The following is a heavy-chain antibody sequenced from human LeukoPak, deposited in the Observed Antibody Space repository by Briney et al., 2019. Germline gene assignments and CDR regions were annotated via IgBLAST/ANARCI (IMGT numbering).Heavy chain of an antibody. Sequence: GGSLRLSCAASGFTFTSYGFHWVRQAPGKALEWVAFMSYDGNKRYGDSVKGRFTISRDNAKNTLHLQMNGLRPDDTAVYYCARDPLDISRWASAFGIWGQGTLVTVSS. CDR3: ARDPLDISRWASAFGI. CDR2: MSYDGNK. D-gene: IGHD2-2*03. V-gene: IGHV3-30*03. CDR1: GFTFTSYG. J-gene: IGHJ3*02.